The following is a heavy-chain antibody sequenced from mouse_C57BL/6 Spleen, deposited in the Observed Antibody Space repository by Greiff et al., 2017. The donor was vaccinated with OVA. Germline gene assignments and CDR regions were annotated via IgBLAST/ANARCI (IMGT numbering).Heavy chain of an antibody. Sequence: VQLQQSGAELVKPGASVKISCKASGYAFSSYWMNWVKQRPGKGLEWIGQIYPGDGDTNYNGKFKGKATLTADKSSSTAYMQLSSLTSEDSAVYFCARDYSNPHWYFDVWGTGTTVTVSS. V-gene: IGHV1-80*01. CDR1: GYAFSSYW. D-gene: IGHD2-5*01. J-gene: IGHJ1*03. CDR3: ARDYSNPHWYFDV. CDR2: IYPGDGDT.